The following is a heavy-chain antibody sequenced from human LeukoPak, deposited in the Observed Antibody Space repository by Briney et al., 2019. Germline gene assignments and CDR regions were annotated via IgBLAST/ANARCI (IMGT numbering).Heavy chain of an antibody. CDR1: GYSFGTYW. Sequence: GESLKISCKGSGYSFGTYWIGWVRQMPGKGLEWMGIIYPGDSHTRYSPSFQGQVTISADKSTSTAYLQWNSLKSSDAAIYYCARLYTRLTRSIWGYFDPWGQGTLVTVS. J-gene: IGHJ5*02. CDR2: IYPGDSHT. V-gene: IGHV5-51*01. D-gene: IGHD3-16*01. CDR3: ARLYTRLTRSIWGYFDP.